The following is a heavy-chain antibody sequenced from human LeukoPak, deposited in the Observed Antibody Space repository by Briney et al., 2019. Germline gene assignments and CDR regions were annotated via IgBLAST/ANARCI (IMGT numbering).Heavy chain of an antibody. CDR2: IYYSGST. CDR3: ARDKDGYDAFDH. J-gene: IGHJ4*02. CDR1: GGSISSGGYY. V-gene: IGHV4-31*03. Sequence: SQTLSLTCTVSGGSISSGGYYWSWIRQHPGKGLEWIGYIYYSGSTYYNPSLKSRVTISVDTSKNQFSLKLSSVTAADTAVYYCARDKDGYDAFDHWGQGTLVTVSS. D-gene: IGHD5-12*01.